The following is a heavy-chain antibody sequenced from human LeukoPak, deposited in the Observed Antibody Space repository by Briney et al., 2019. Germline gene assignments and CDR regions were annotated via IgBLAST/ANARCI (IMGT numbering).Heavy chain of an antibody. D-gene: IGHD6-19*01. CDR1: GASISSRTYY. CDR3: ARGQQQLVRSFERYSSGWYLDY. CDR2: IYYSGST. Sequence: PSETLSLTCTVSGASISSRTYYWAWIRQPPGKGLEWIGNIYYSGSTYYNPSLKSRVTISVDTSKNQFSLKLSSVTAADTAVYYCARGQQQLVRSFERYSSGWYLDYWGQGTLVTVSS. V-gene: IGHV4-39*07. J-gene: IGHJ4*02.